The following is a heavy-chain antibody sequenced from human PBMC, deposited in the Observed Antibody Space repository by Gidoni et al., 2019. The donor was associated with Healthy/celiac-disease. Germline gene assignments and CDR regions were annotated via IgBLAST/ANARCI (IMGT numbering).Heavy chain of an antibody. V-gene: IGHV1-24*01. Sequence: QVQLVQSGAEVKKPGASVKVSCKVSGYTLTELSMHWVRQAPGKGLEWMGGFDPEDGETIYAQKFQGRVTMTEDTSTDTAYMELSSLRSEDTAVYYCATFDYSNSRQLWVGWFDPWGQGTLVTVSS. D-gene: IGHD4-4*01. CDR3: ATFDYSNSRQLWVGWFDP. CDR2: FDPEDGET. CDR1: GYTLTELS. J-gene: IGHJ5*02.